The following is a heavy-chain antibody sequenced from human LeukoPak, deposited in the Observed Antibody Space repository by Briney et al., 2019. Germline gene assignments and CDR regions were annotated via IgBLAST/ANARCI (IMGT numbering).Heavy chain of an antibody. Sequence: SETLSLTCTVSGGSISSSSYYWGWIRQPPGKGLEWIGSIYYSGSTYYNPSLKSRVTISVDTSKNQFSLKLSSVTAADTALYYCARDPATREYNWNYDDAFDIWGQGTMVTVSS. CDR1: GGSISSSSYY. V-gene: IGHV4-39*07. CDR3: ARDPATREYNWNYDDAFDI. CDR2: IYYSGST. D-gene: IGHD1-7*01. J-gene: IGHJ3*02.